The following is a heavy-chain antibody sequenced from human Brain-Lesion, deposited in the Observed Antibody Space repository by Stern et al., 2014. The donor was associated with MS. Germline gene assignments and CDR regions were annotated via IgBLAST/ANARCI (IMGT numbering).Heavy chain of an antibody. V-gene: IGHV3-30*18. J-gene: IGHJ4*02. CDR1: GFTFSSYG. CDR2: FSYDGSDT. Sequence: LAESGGGVVHPGRSLILTCTVSGFTFSSYGMHWALQAPGTGLEWVSVFSYDGSDTYYAESVKGRFTISRDNSKNTLYLEMRSLRPEDTAVYYCVKRGITEVRGVRLGDYWGPGTLVIVSS. CDR3: VKRGITEVRGVRLGDY. D-gene: IGHD3-10*01.